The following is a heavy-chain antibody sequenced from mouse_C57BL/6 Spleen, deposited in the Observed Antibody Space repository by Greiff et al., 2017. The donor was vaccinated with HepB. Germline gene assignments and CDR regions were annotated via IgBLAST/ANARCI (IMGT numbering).Heavy chain of an antibody. V-gene: IGHV2-2*01. CDR3: ARYDYDSWYFDV. Sequence: VQLVESGPGLVQPSQSLSITCTVSGFSLTSYGVHWVRQSPGKGLEWLGVIWSGGSTDYNAAFISRLSISKDNSKSQVFFKMNSLQADDTAIYYCARYDYDSWYFDVWGTGTTVTVSS. CDR1: GFSLTSYG. D-gene: IGHD2-4*01. J-gene: IGHJ1*03. CDR2: IWSGGST.